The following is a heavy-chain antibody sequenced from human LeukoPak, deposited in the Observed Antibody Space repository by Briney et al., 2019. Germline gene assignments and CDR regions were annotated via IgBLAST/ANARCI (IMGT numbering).Heavy chain of an antibody. CDR1: GFTFSSYW. Sequence: GGSLRLSCAASGFTFSSYWMSWVRQAPGKGLEWVANIKQDGSEKYYVDSVKGRFTISRDNAKNSLYLQMNSLRAEDTAVYYCARANPPAISFFDYWGRGTLVTVSS. CDR3: ARANPPAISFFDY. J-gene: IGHJ4*02. V-gene: IGHV3-7*04. D-gene: IGHD3-9*01. CDR2: IKQDGSEK.